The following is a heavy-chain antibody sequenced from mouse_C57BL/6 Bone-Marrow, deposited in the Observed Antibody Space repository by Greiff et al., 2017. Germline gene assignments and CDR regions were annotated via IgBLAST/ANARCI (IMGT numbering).Heavy chain of an antibody. CDR1: GYTFPSYT. Sequence: VKLMESGAELARPGASVKMSCKASGYTFPSYTMHWVKQRPGPGLEWIGYINPSSGYTKYNQKFKYKATLTADKSSSTAYMQLSSLTSEDSAVYYCARSETAQALDYWGQGTTLTVSS. CDR2: INPSSGYT. J-gene: IGHJ2*01. V-gene: IGHV1-4*01. CDR3: ARSETAQALDY. D-gene: IGHD3-2*02.